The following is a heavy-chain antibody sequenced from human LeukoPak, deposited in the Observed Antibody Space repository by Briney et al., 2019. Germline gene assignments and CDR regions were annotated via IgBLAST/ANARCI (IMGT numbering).Heavy chain of an antibody. CDR2: IYYSGST. CDR3: ARERLGELPLIDY. Sequence: SETLSLTCTVSGGSISSSGYYWGWIRQPPGKGLEWIGTIYYSGSTYYNPSLKSRVTISVDTSKNQFSLKLSSVTAADTAVYYCARERLGELPLIDYWGQGTLVTVSS. D-gene: IGHD3-16*02. V-gene: IGHV4-39*07. J-gene: IGHJ4*02. CDR1: GGSISSSGYY.